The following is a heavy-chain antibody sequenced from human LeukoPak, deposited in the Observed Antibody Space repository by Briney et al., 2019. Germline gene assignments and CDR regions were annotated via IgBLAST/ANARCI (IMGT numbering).Heavy chain of an antibody. J-gene: IGHJ4*02. D-gene: IGHD4-17*01. Sequence: GGSLRLSCAASGFTFSSYGMNWVRQAPGKGLVWVSGIKSDGAGTSYVDSVKGRFTVSRDNAKNTLDLQMDSLRAEDTAVYYCARGGYGAYMGWGQGMLVTVSS. CDR2: IKSDGAGT. CDR3: ARGGYGAYMG. CDR1: GFTFSSYG. V-gene: IGHV3-74*01.